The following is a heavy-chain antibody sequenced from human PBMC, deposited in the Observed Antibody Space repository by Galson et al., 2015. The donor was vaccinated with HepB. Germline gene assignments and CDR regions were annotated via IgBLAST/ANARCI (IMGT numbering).Heavy chain of an antibody. V-gene: IGHV3-53*01. Sequence: LRLSCAASGFSVSGKYMSWVRQAPGKGLEWVSVIDSGGITYHADSVKGRFAVSRDNSKNTLYLQMNSLRADDTAVYYCASRYGARYYYYYMDVWGKGTTVTVSS. CDR1: GFSVSGKY. CDR2: IDSGGIT. D-gene: IGHD4-17*01. CDR3: ASRYGARYYYYYMDV. J-gene: IGHJ6*03.